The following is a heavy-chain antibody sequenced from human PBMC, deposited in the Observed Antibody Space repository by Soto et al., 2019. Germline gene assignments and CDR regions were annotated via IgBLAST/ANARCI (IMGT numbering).Heavy chain of an antibody. V-gene: IGHV4-59*01. CDR3: AIQPGCYYDSSGYRY. Sequence: SETLSLTCTVSGGSISSYYWSWIRQPPGKGLEWIGYIYYSGSTNYNPSLKSRVTISVDTSKNQFSLKLSSVTAADTAVYYCAIQPGCYYDSSGYRYWGQGTLVTVSS. CDR1: GGSISSYY. J-gene: IGHJ4*02. CDR2: IYYSGST. D-gene: IGHD3-22*01.